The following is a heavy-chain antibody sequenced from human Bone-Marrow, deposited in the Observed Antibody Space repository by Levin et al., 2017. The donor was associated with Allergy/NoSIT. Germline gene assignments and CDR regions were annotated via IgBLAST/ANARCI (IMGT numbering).Heavy chain of an antibody. CDR1: GYDFATNW. Sequence: RGESLKISCKGSGYDFATNWIGWGRQLPGRGLEWMGIIYPGDSDTRYSPSFQGQVTISADKSISTAYLQWSSLKDSDTAMYYCATSEVAGIRGYFQYWGQGTLVTVSS. V-gene: IGHV5-51*01. CDR2: IYPGDSDT. J-gene: IGHJ1*01. CDR3: ATSEVAGIRGYFQY. D-gene: IGHD6-19*01.